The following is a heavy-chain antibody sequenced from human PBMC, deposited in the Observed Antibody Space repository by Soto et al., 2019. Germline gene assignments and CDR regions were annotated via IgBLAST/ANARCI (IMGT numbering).Heavy chain of an antibody. CDR3: AKVVVRDFDY. CDR2: ISGSGGST. D-gene: IGHD2-15*01. Sequence: AISGSGGSTYYADSVKGRFTISRDNSKNTLYLQMNSLRAEDTAVYYCAKVVVRDFDYWGQGTLVTGSS. V-gene: IGHV3-23*01. J-gene: IGHJ4*02.